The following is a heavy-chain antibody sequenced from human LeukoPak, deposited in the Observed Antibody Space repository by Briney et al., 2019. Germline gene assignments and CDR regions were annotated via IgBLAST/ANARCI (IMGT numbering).Heavy chain of an antibody. CDR1: GYSFTSYW. CDR2: IYPGDSDT. Sequence: ESLKISCKGSGYSFTSYWIGWVRQMPGKGLEWMGIIYPGDSDTRYSPSFQGQVTISADKSISTAYLQWSSLKASDTAMYYCARHLSHLSGLRNNWFDPWGQGTLVTVSS. D-gene: IGHD5-12*01. V-gene: IGHV5-51*01. CDR3: ARHLSHLSGLRNNWFDP. J-gene: IGHJ5*02.